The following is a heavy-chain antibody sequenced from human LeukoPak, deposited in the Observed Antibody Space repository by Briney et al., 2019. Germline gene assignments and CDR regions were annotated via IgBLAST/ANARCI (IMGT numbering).Heavy chain of an antibody. D-gene: IGHD4-23*01. CDR3: AKAYGGNSGAFDL. V-gene: IGHV3-30*02. CDR2: IRDGGSNK. Sequence: GGSLRVSCAASGFIFRSYGMHWVRQAPGKGLEWVAFIRDGGSNKYYADSVKGRLTISRDNSKNTLYLEMNSLRDEDTAVYYCAKAYGGNSGAFDLWGQGTMVTVSS. J-gene: IGHJ3*01. CDR1: GFIFRSYG.